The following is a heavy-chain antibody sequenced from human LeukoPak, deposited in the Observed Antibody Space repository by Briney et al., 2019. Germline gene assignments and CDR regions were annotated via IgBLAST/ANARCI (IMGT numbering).Heavy chain of an antibody. CDR1: GFPFGGYA. Sequence: GGSLRLSCAAYGFPFGGYAMHWHRQAPARGLKWVAVISYDGSNEYYADSVKGRFTISRDNSKNTLYLQMNSLSVEDTAVYYCARVGYYASGPFSYFDYWGQGTLVTVSS. CDR3: ARVGYYASGPFSYFDY. CDR2: ISYDGSNE. J-gene: IGHJ4*02. V-gene: IGHV3-30-3*01. D-gene: IGHD3-10*01.